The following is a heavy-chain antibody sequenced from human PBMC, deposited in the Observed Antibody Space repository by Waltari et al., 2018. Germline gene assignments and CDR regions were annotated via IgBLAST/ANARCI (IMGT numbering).Heavy chain of an antibody. J-gene: IGHJ4*02. CDR3: ARSYDTSSPFDY. Sequence: EAQLAVSGGGMVKPGESLRPSCAASGFRFKSSIMNWVRQAPEKGLEWISSIYSGTNGFIYYADSVRGRFSVSRDNAKNSLYLEMNSLRAEDTAVYYCARSYDTSSPFDYWGQGTLVTVSS. V-gene: IGHV3-21*01. D-gene: IGHD6-6*01. CDR1: GFRFKSSI. CDR2: IYSGTNGFI.